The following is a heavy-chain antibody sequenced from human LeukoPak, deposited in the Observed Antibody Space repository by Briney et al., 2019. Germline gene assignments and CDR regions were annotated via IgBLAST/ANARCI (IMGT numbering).Heavy chain of an antibody. D-gene: IGHD1-26*01. J-gene: IGHJ4*02. CDR1: GFSFSDYG. CDR2: ISYDGSNK. Sequence: GGSLRLSCAASGFSFSDYGMHWVRQAPGKGLEWVAVISYDGSNKYYADSVKGRFTISRDNAKNTLYLQMNSLRAEDTAVYYCGGSSGSYPRDYWGQGTLVTVSS. V-gene: IGHV3-30*03. CDR3: GGSSGSYPRDY.